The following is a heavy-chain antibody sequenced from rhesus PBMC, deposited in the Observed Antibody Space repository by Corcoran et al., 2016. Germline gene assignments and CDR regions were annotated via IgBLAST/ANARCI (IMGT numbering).Heavy chain of an antibody. CDR3: AIMDYGDY. V-gene: IGHV4-127*01. CDR1: GYSISSGYG. CDR2: VGGSSGST. D-gene: IGHD3-22*01. Sequence: QVQLQESGPGLVKPSETLSLTCAVSGYSISSGYGWSWIRQPPGKGLEWIGYVGGSSGSTHYNPTLESRVTISQDTSKTQFSLKLSSATAADTAVYFCAIMDYGDYWGQGVLVTVSS. J-gene: IGHJ4*01.